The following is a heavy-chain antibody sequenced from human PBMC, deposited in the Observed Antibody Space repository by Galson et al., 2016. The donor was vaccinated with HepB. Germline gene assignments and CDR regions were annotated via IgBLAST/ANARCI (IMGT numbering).Heavy chain of an antibody. V-gene: IGHV4-59*01. CDR3: ARGVTGTPYFDF. D-gene: IGHD2-21*02. CDR2: IYKSGST. Sequence: EPLSLTCTISGGSISSYFWSWIRQPPGKGLEWIGCIYKSGSTNYSPSLNSRVTLSVDTSKNQFSLKLGSETAADTAVYYCARGVTGTPYFDFWGQGALVTVSS. CDR1: GGSISSYF. J-gene: IGHJ4*02.